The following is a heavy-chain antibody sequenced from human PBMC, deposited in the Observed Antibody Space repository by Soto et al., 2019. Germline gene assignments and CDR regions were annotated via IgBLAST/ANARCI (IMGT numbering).Heavy chain of an antibody. CDR1: GGTFSSYA. J-gene: IGHJ6*02. V-gene: IGHV1-69*13. Sequence: SVKVSCKASGGTFSSYAISWVRQAPGQGLEWMGGIIPIFGTANYAQKFQGRVTITADESTSTAYMELSSLRSEDTAVYYCARVPAPAYYDFWSGYPDVWGQGTTVTVSS. CDR2: IIPIFGTA. CDR3: ARVPAPAYYDFWSGYPDV. D-gene: IGHD3-3*01.